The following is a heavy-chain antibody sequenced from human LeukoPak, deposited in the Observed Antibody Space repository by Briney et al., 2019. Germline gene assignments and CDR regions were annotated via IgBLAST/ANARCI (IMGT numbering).Heavy chain of an antibody. V-gene: IGHV3-7*01. J-gene: IGHJ4*02. D-gene: IGHD1-14*01. Sequence: HPGGSLRLSCAASGFTFDSYWMSWVRQAPGKGLEWVANIKQDGNEKYYVDSVKDRFTISRDNAKNSLYLLMNSLRAEDTAVYYCARDPLTQNDYWGQGTLVAVSS. CDR2: IKQDGNEK. CDR3: ARDPLTQNDY. CDR1: GFTFDSYW.